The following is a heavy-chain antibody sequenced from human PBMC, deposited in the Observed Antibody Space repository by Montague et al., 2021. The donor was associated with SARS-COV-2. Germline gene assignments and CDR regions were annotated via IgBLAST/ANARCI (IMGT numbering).Heavy chain of an antibody. J-gene: IGHJ4*02. D-gene: IGHD6-13*01. CDR1: GFTFDDYA. CDR3: ARGETGYRTSWPDY. Sequence: SLRLSCAASGFTFDDYAMHWVRQAPGKGLELVSGISWNSDSIDYADSVKGRFTISRDNAKNSLYLQMNSLRAEDTAFYYCARGETGYRTSWPDYWGQGTLVTVSS. V-gene: IGHV3-9*01. CDR2: ISWNSDSI.